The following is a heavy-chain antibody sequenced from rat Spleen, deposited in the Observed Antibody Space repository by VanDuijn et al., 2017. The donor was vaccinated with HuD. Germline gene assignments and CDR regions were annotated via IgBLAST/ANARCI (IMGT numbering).Heavy chain of an antibody. Sequence: EVQLVESGGGLVQPGRSLKLSCAASGFTFSDFFMAWVRQAPGKGLEWIGEINKDSSTINFSPSVLKDKFIISRDNAQNTLYLQMSKLGSEDTAIYYCARPFSSYGYAPHYWGQGFMVTVSS. CDR1: GFTFSDFF. CDR3: ARPFSSYGYAPHY. J-gene: IGHJ2*01. V-gene: IGHV4-2*01. CDR2: INKDSSTI. D-gene: IGHD1-7*01.